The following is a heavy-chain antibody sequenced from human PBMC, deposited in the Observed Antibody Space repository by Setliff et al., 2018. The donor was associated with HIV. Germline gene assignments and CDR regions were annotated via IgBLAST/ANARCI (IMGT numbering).Heavy chain of an antibody. CDR1: GGSMDSDSYS. D-gene: IGHD3-3*01. Sequence: SETLSLTCTVSGGSMDSDSYSWTWLRQPAGKGPELIGHIYVGGSVVYNPSLASRVTISLVPSKNQFSLDLSSVTAADTAKYYCARARTIGVSAVFFDPWGQGTPVTVSS. V-gene: IGHV4-61*09. CDR2: IYVGGSV. J-gene: IGHJ5*02. CDR3: ARARTIGVSAVFFDP.